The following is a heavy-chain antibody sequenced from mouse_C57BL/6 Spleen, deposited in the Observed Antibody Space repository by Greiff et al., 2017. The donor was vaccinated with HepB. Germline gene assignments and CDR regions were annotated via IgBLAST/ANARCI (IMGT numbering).Heavy chain of an antibody. Sequence: EVMLVESGGDLVKPGGSLKLTCAASGFTFSSYGMSWVRQTPDKRLEWVATISSGGSYTYYPDSVKGRFTISRDNAKNTLYLQMSSLKSEDTDMYYCARDDGYYPYYFDYWGQGTTLTVSS. CDR1: GFTFSSYG. CDR2: ISSGGSYT. CDR3: ARDDGYYPYYFDY. J-gene: IGHJ2*01. V-gene: IGHV5-6*02. D-gene: IGHD2-3*01.